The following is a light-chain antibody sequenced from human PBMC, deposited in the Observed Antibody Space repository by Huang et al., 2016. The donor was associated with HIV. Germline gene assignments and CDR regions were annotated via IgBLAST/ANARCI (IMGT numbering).Light chain of an antibody. CDR3: MQSLRTPGT. V-gene: IGKV2-28*01. Sequence: EIVMIQSPLSLSVTPGEAASISCRSSQSLLHGNGYNYLEWYLQKPGPSPQLLIYSGSDRAPGVPIRFSASGSGIDFSLTISSVEAEDIEIYYCMQSLRTPGTFGQGTRLDIK. J-gene: IGKJ5*01. CDR2: SGS. CDR1: QSLLHGNGYNY.